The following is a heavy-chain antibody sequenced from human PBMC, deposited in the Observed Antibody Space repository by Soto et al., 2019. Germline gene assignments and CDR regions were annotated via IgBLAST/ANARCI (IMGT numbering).Heavy chain of an antibody. CDR2: IQGRDDTT. J-gene: IGHJ4*02. CDR3: AKETDPRCCYGVDY. D-gene: IGHD2-2*01. CDR1: GFTFSTYA. Sequence: EVQLLESGGGLVQPGGSLTLSCAASGFTFSTYAMGWVRQAPGKGLESVSTIQGRDDTTFYADSVRGRFTISRDNSKNTMSLQMNTLRGDDTAVYYCAKETDPRCCYGVDYWGQGALVTVSS. V-gene: IGHV3-23*01.